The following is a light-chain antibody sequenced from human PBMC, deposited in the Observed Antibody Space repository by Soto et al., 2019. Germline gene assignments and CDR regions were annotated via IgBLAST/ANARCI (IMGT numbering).Light chain of an antibody. V-gene: IGLV2-14*01. CDR3: SSYTTISTYV. CDR2: DVR. CDR1: SSDVGGYNY. Sequence: QSVLTKPASGSGSPGQSITISCTGTSSDVGGYNYVSWYQQHPGKAPKLMIYDVRNRPSGVSNRFSGSKSVNTASLTISGLQAEDEADYYCSSYTTISTYVFGTGTKVTVL. J-gene: IGLJ1*01.